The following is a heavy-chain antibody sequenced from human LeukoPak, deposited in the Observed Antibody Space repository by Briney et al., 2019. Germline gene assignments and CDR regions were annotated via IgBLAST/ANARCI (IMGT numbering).Heavy chain of an antibody. D-gene: IGHD3-10*01. CDR3: AKDPRAYYYGSGGAFDI. J-gene: IGHJ3*02. CDR2: ISGSGGST. Sequence: HPGGSLRLSCAASGFTFSSYAMNWVRQAPGKGLEWVSAISGSGGSTYYADSVKGRFTISRDNSKNTLYLQMNSLRAEDTAVYYCAKDPRAYYYGSGGAFDIWGQGTMVTVSS. V-gene: IGHV3-23*01. CDR1: GFTFSSYA.